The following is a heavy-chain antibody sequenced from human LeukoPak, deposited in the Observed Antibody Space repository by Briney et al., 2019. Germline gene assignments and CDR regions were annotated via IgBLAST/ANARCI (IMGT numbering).Heavy chain of an antibody. Sequence: GGSLRLSCAASGFTFSSYAMHWVRQAPGKGLEWVAVISYDGSNKYYADSVKGRFTISRDNSKNTLYLQMNSLRAEDTAVYYCAKDPDTYYYDSSGYFDYWGQGTLVTVSS. V-gene: IGHV3-30*04. D-gene: IGHD3-22*01. J-gene: IGHJ4*02. CDR3: AKDPDTYYYDSSGYFDY. CDR2: ISYDGSNK. CDR1: GFTFSSYA.